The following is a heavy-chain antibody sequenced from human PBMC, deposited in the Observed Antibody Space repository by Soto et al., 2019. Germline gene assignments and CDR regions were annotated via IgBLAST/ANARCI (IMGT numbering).Heavy chain of an antibody. Sequence: GGSLRLSCAASGFTFRSYAISWVRQAPGKGLEWVSAXXGXXGXTXXXDXXXGRFTISRDNAKNTLYLQMTSLRAEDTALYYCAKDLVSIFGVAPDYWGQGTRVTASS. CDR3: AKDLVSIFGVAPDY. CDR2: XXGXXGXT. J-gene: IGHJ4*02. V-gene: IGHV3-23*01. D-gene: IGHD3-3*01. CDR1: GFTFRSYA.